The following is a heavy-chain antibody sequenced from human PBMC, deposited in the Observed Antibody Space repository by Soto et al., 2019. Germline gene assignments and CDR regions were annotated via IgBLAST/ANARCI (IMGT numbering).Heavy chain of an antibody. Sequence: PGGSLRLSCAASGFTFSNYAMHWVRQAPGKGLESVAIITSDGTKKYYGDSVKGRFTVSRDSSKNMLYLQMSSLTTEDTAVFYCARERQQMFLTYYGMDVWGKGTTVTVPS. CDR3: ARERQQMFLTYYGMDV. J-gene: IGHJ6*04. V-gene: IGHV3-30*04. CDR1: GFTFSNYA. D-gene: IGHD6-13*01. CDR2: ITSDGTKK.